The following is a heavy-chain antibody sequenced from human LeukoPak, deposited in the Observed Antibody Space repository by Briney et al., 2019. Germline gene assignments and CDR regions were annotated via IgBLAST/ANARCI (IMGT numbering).Heavy chain of an antibody. V-gene: IGHV1-2*04. CDR3: ARAGIVAAGTSGFSWFDP. D-gene: IGHD6-13*01. Sequence: GASVKVSCKASGYTFTGYYMHWVRQAPGQGLEWMGWINPNSGGTNYAQKFQGWVTMTRDTSISTAYMELSRLRSDDTAVYYCARAGIVAAGTSGFSWFDPWGQGTLVTVSS. CDR1: GYTFTGYY. J-gene: IGHJ5*02. CDR2: INPNSGGT.